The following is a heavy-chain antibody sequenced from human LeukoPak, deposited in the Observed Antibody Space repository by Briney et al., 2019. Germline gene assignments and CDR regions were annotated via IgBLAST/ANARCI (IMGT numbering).Heavy chain of an antibody. Sequence: NASETLSLTCAVSGGSISSSNWWSWVRQPPGKGLEWIGEIYHSGSTNYNPSLKSRVTISVDKSKNEFSLKLSSVTAADTAVYYCASISLDFDYWGQGTLVTVSS. J-gene: IGHJ4*02. CDR3: ASISLDFDY. CDR1: GGSISSSNW. CDR2: IYHSGST. V-gene: IGHV4-4*02. D-gene: IGHD3-9*01.